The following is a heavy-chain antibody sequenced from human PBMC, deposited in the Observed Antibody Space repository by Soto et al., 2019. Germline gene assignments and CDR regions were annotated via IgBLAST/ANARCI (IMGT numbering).Heavy chain of an antibody. D-gene: IGHD6-6*01. Sequence: ASVKVSCKASGYTFTSYAMHWVRQAPGQRLEWMGWINAGNGNTKYSQKFQGRVTITRDTSASTAYMELSSLRSEDTAVYYCARDLPYSSSSGWFDPWGQGTLVTVSS. CDR3: ARDLPYSSSSGWFDP. J-gene: IGHJ5*02. CDR1: GYTFTSYA. CDR2: INAGNGNT. V-gene: IGHV1-3*01.